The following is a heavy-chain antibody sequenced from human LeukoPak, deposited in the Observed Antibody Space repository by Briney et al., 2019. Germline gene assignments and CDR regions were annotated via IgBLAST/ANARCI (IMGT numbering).Heavy chain of an antibody. V-gene: IGHV4-59*01. CDR3: ARAQWELHSALDY. D-gene: IGHD1-26*01. CDR1: GGSISSYY. J-gene: IGHJ4*02. CDR2: IYYSGST. Sequence: SETLSLTCTVSGGSISSYYWSWIRRPPGKGLEWIGYIYYSGSTNYNPSLKSRVTISVDTSKNQFSLKLSSVTAADTAVYYCARAQWELHSALDYWGQGTLVTVSS.